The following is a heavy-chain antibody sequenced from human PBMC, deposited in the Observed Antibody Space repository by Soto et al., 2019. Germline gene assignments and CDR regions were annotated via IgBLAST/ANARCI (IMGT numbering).Heavy chain of an antibody. CDR2: ISSSSSTI. V-gene: IGHV3-48*02. CDR1: GFTFSSYS. D-gene: IGHD3-3*01. CDR3: ASLREGLEWLPLDY. J-gene: IGHJ4*02. Sequence: GGSLRLSCAASGFTFSSYSMNWVRQAPGKGLEWVSYISSSSSTIYYADSVKGRFTISRDNAKNSLYLQMNSLRDEDTAVYYCASLREGLEWLPLDYWGQGTLVTVSS.